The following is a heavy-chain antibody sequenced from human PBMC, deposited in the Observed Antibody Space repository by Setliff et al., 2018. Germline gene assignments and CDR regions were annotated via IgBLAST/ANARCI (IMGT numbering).Heavy chain of an antibody. J-gene: IGHJ3*02. D-gene: IGHD3-22*01. V-gene: IGHV1-18*01. Sequence: ASVKVSCKASGYTFTSYGITWVRQAPGQGPEWMGWISTYNGKTKYAEKVQGRVTMSTDTSTSTAYMELRSLRSDDTAVYFCARAGKYFDDTSGRDAFDIWGQGTMVTVSS. CDR1: GYTFTSYG. CDR2: ISTYNGKT. CDR3: ARAGKYFDDTSGRDAFDI.